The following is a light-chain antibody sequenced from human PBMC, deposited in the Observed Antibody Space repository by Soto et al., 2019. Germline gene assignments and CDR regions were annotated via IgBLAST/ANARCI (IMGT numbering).Light chain of an antibody. CDR1: QNIRSNY. CDR3: QQYGNSPVT. CDR2: GAS. V-gene: IGKV3-20*01. Sequence: EIVLTQSPGTLSLTPGERATLSCRASQNIRSNYLAWYQQKPGQAPRLLIFGASSRATGIPDTFTGSGSGTDFTLTISRLEAEDSAVYYCQQYGNSPVTFGQGTKPEIE. J-gene: IGKJ2*01.